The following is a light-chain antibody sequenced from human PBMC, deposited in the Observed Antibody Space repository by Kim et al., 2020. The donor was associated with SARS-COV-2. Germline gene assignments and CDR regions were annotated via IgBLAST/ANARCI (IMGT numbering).Light chain of an antibody. CDR2: GNS. Sequence: QSVLTQPPSVSGAPGQRVTISCTGSSSNIGAGYDVHWYQQLPGTAPKLLIYGNSNRPSGVPDRFSGSNSGTSASLAITGLQAEDEADYYCQSYDSSLSGSSVFGTGTKVTVL. CDR1: SSNIGAGYD. V-gene: IGLV1-40*01. CDR3: QSYDSSLSGSSV. J-gene: IGLJ1*01.